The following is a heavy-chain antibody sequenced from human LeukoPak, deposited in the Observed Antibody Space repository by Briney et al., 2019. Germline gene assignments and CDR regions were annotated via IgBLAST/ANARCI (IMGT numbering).Heavy chain of an antibody. Sequence: GGSLRLSCAASGFTFSSYGMHWVRQAPGKGLEWVAVIWYDGSNKYYADSVKGRFTISRDNSKNTLYLQMNSLRAEDTAVYYCARDGGLGSSGYYADYWGQGTLVTVSS. J-gene: IGHJ4*02. D-gene: IGHD3-22*01. CDR1: GFTFSSYG. CDR2: IWYDGSNK. V-gene: IGHV3-33*01. CDR3: ARDGGLGSSGYYADY.